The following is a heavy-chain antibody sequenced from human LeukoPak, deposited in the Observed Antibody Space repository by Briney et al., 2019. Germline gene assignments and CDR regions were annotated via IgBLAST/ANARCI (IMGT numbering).Heavy chain of an antibody. Sequence: SETLSLTCAVSGGSISSYYWNWIRQPPGKGLEWIGYIYYSGSTNYNPSLKSRVIISIDTSKNQLSLQLTSVTAADTAVYYCATDVRGLVPYYFDFWGQGTLVTVSS. CDR3: ATDVRGLVPYYFDF. J-gene: IGHJ4*02. CDR2: IYYSGST. V-gene: IGHV4-59*01. CDR1: GGSISSYY. D-gene: IGHD3-10*02.